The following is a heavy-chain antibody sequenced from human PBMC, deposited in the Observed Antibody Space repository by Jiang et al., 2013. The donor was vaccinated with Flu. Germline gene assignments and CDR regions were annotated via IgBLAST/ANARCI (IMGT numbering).Heavy chain of an antibody. Sequence: QLVESGAEVKKPGSSVKVSCKTSGGSFSTHAFSWVRQAPGQGLEWMGRIMPILGVTNYAQKFQGKVTINADTSTNIAYMKLSGLRSEDTAVYYCARELDYGDLTYYGMDVWGQGTTVTVS. CDR3: ARELDYGDLTYYGMDV. V-gene: IGHV1-69*09. D-gene: IGHD4-17*01. J-gene: IGHJ6*02. CDR1: GGSFSTHA. CDR2: IMPILGVT.